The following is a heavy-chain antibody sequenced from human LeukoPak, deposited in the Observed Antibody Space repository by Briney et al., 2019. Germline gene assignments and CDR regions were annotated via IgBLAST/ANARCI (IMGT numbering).Heavy chain of an antibody. V-gene: IGHV1-18*01. D-gene: IGHD2-2*01. CDR3: TREAEDLPGAITFLY. Sequence: ASVKVSCKASGYTFISYGITWVRQAPGQGLEWLGWVSAYNGATDYPQKFRGRVTVTADTSTNTVYMELRSLRSDDTAVYYCTREAEDLPGAITFLYWGQGTLVTVSS. CDR2: VSAYNGAT. CDR1: GYTFISYG. J-gene: IGHJ4*02.